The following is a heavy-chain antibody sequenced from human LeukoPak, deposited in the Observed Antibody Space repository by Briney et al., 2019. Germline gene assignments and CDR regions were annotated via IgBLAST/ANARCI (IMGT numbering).Heavy chain of an antibody. CDR3: ATSDDSSGSD. V-gene: IGHV3-7*01. CDR2: INEDESIK. Sequence: GGSLRLSCVASGFTFSGYWMSWVRQAPGKGLEWVANINEDESIKHYVDSVKDRFTISRDNAKNSVFLQMNSLRDEDTALYYCATSDDSSGSDWGQGILVTVSS. J-gene: IGHJ4*02. D-gene: IGHD3-22*01. CDR1: GFTFSGYW.